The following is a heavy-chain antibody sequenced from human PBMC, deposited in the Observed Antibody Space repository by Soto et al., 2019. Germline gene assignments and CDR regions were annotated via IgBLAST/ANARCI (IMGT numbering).Heavy chain of an antibody. CDR1: GYTLTELF. V-gene: IGHV1-24*01. D-gene: IGHD4-17*01. CDR3: ATAPASRLRPRSYYFDY. CDR2: FDPEDGET. Sequence: ASVKVSCKVSGYTLTELFMHWVRQAPGKGLEWMGGFDPEDGETIYAQKFQGRVTMTEDTSTDTAYMELRSLRSEDTAVYYCATAPASRLRPRSYYFDYWGQGTLVTVSS. J-gene: IGHJ4*01.